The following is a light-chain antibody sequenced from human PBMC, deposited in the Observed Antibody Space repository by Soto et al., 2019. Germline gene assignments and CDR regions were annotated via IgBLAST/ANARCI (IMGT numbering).Light chain of an antibody. CDR1: QGISSY. J-gene: IGKJ4*01. Sequence: AIRMTQSPSSLSASTGDRVTITCRASQGISSYLAWYQQKPGKAPKLLIYAASTLQSGVPSRFSGSGSGTDFTLTISCLQSEDFATYYCQQYYSYPLTFGGGTQGGY. V-gene: IGKV1-8*01. CDR2: AAS. CDR3: QQYYSYPLT.